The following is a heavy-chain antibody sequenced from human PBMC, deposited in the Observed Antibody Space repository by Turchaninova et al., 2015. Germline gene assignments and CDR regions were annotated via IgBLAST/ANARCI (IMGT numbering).Heavy chain of an antibody. CDR1: GGSISTYY. V-gene: IGHV4-59*01. J-gene: IGHJ5*02. CDR3: ARDRWFDP. CDR2: ISYSGST. Sequence: QWQLQESGPGLVKPSETLSLTCPVSGGSISTYYLSWIQQPPGKALEWIGYISYSGSTNYNPSLKSRVTISVDRSKNQFSLKLNSVTAADSAVYYCARDRWFDPWGQGTLVTVSS.